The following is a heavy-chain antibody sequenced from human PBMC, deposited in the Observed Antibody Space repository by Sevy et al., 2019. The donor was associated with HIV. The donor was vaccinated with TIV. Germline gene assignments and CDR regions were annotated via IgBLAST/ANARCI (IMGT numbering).Heavy chain of an antibody. CDR1: GFSFSDAW. CDR3: TTEGAD. Sequence: GGSLRLSCAASGFSFSDAWLSWVRQVPGKGLEWVGRVRCKGDGGTAEYAAPVKGRFTIARDDSKNTMYVQMNNLKNEDTGIYYCTTEGADWGQGTLVTVSS. CDR2: VRCKGDGGTA. J-gene: IGHJ1*01. V-gene: IGHV3-15*01.